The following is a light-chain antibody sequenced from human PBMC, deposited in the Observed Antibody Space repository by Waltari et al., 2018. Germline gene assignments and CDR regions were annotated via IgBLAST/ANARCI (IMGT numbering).Light chain of an antibody. Sequence: DIVMTQSPDSLAVSLGERATINCKSSQSVLYNSIHKTYVAWYQHKPGQSPKLLIYCASTRYSGVPDRFSGSGSGTAFTLTISSLQAEDVAVYYCQQYYTIPPTFGQGTKVEIK. CDR2: CAS. V-gene: IGKV4-1*01. J-gene: IGKJ1*01. CDR3: QQYYTIPPT. CDR1: QSVLYNSIHKTY.